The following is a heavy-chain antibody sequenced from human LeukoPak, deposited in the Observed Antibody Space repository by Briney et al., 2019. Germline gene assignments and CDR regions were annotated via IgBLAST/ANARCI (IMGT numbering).Heavy chain of an antibody. D-gene: IGHD5-18*01. V-gene: IGHV3-48*02. J-gene: IGHJ4*02. Sequence: QSGGSLRLSCAASGFIFSSYSMNWVRQAPGKGLEWVSYISSSDNTIHYADSVKGRFTISRDNAKNSLYLEMNSLRDEDTAVYYCARVHRGYSYGRLDYWGQGTLVTVSS. CDR3: ARVHRGYSYGRLDY. CDR1: GFIFSSYS. CDR2: ISSSDNTI.